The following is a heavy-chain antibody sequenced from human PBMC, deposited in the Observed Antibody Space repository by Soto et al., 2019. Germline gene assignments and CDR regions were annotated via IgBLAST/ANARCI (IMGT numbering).Heavy chain of an antibody. CDR1: GFTFSSYA. V-gene: IGHV3-30-3*01. CDR2: ISYDGSNK. CDR3: ARDAGDSGHYYYYFGMDX. Sequence: GGSLRLSCAASGFTFSSYAMHWVRQAPGKGLEWVAVISYDGSNKYYADSVKGRFTISRDNPKNTLYLQMNSLRAEDTAVYYCARDAGDSGHYYYYFGMDXWGQGTTVTVS. J-gene: IGHJ6*02. D-gene: IGHD5-12*01.